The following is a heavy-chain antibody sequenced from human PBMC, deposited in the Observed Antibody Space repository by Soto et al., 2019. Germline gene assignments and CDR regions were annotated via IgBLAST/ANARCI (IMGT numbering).Heavy chain of an antibody. Sequence: GASVKVSCKASGYTFSSYYMNWVRQAPGQGLEWLGIINPSGGYTTYAQRFLGRVTMTSDTSISTAYMELSRLRSDDTAVYYCARAGGYDGFDYWGQGTLVTVSS. CDR1: GYTFSSYY. CDR3: ARAGGYDGFDY. V-gene: IGHV1-46*01. D-gene: IGHD5-12*01. J-gene: IGHJ4*02. CDR2: INPSGGYT.